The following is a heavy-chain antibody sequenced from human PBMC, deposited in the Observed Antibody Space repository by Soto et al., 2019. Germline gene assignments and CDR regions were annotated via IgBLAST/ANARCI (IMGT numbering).Heavy chain of an antibody. CDR1: GFIFSNYA. V-gene: IGHV3-30*03. CDR2: ISYDGRYI. J-gene: IGHJ6*02. CDR3: ARDVTEYALDV. D-gene: IGHD2-21*02. Sequence: QMQLVESGGGVVQPGNSLRLSCAASGFIFSNYALHWVRQAPGKGLEWVALISYDGRYIYYADSVKGRFAISRDNSKKTVELLMNSLRREDTAVYYCARDVTEYALDVWGQGTTVNVSS.